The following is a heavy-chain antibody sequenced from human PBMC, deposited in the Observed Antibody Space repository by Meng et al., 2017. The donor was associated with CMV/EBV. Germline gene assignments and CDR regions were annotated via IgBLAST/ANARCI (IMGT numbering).Heavy chain of an antibody. CDR2: IYSGGST. CDR1: GFTVISNS. CDR3: ARDITSSGYRGVFDY. J-gene: IGHJ4*02. Sequence: SSGFTVISNSMSWVRQAPGKGLEWVSVIYSGGSTYYADSVKGRFTISRDNSKNTLYLQMNSLRAEDTAVYYCARDITSSGYRGVFDYWGQGTLVTVSS. V-gene: IGHV3-53*01. D-gene: IGHD3-22*01.